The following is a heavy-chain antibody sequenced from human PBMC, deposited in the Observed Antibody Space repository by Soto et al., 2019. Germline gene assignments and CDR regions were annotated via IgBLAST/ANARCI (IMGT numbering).Heavy chain of an antibody. CDR1: GFTFTNYA. V-gene: IGHV3-23*01. CDR3: AKHVFNWNSYYYYGMDV. Sequence: PGGSLRLSCAASGFTFTNYAMTWVRQAPGKGLGWLSGISGGGFSTYYADSVKGRFTISRDNSKKTLFLQMSSLRAEDTAVYYCAKHVFNWNSYYYYGMDVWGQGTTVTVSS. D-gene: IGHD1-7*01. J-gene: IGHJ6*02. CDR2: ISGGGFST.